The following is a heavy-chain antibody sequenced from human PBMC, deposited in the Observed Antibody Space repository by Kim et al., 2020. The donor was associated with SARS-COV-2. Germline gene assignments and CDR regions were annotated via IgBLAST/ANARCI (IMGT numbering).Heavy chain of an antibody. D-gene: IGHD2-15*01. CDR3: AKEGGGSWRQRYYFDY. J-gene: IGHJ4*02. V-gene: IGHV3-23*03. Sequence: SVKGRFTISRDNSKNTLYLQMNSLRAEDTAVYYCAKEGGGSWRQRYYFDYWGQGTLVTVSS.